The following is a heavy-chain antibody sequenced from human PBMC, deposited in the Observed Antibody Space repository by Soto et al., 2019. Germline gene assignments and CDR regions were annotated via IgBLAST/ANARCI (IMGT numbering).Heavy chain of an antibody. CDR3: ARGGIAVAASYYFDY. CDR2: IGSSGSTI. D-gene: IGHD6-19*01. V-gene: IGHV3-11*01. J-gene: IGHJ4*02. Sequence: PGGSLRLSCAASGFTFSDYYMSWIRQAPGKGLEWVSYIGSSGSTIYYADSVKGRFTISRDNAKNSLYLQMNSLRAEDTAVYYCARGGIAVAASYYFDYWGQGTLVTVSS. CDR1: GFTFSDYY.